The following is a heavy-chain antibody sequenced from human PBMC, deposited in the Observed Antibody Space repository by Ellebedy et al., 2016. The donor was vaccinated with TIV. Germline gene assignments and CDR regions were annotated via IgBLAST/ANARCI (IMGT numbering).Heavy chain of an antibody. J-gene: IGHJ3*02. V-gene: IGHV3-66*01. CDR2: IAIDSTT. Sequence: GESLKISCAASELTVTSNFMSWVRQAPGKGLAWVSTIAIDSTTYYADSVKGRFTISRDNPKNTLDIQMNSLRAEDTAVYYCARETYNDVDLKLWGIFDIWGQGTMVTVSS. CDR1: ELTVTSNF. CDR3: ARETYNDVDLKLWGIFDI. D-gene: IGHD3-10*01.